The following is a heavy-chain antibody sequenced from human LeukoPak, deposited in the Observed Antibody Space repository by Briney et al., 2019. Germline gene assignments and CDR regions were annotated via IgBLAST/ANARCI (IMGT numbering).Heavy chain of an antibody. J-gene: IGHJ5*02. Sequence: GGSLRLSCVASGFTFSSHAMAWVRQAPGKGLEWVSVIGYRAGINYAASVKGRFTISRDDFKNTLYLQLNSLRVEDTAVYYCATSGYTGYDRPSWGQGTRVAV. CDR2: IGYRAGI. CDR3: ATSGYTGYDRPS. CDR1: GFTFSSHA. D-gene: IGHD5-12*01. V-gene: IGHV3-23*01.